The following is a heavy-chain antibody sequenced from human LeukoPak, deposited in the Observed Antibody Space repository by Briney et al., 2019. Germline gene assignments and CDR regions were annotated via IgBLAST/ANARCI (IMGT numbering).Heavy chain of an antibody. CDR2: ISAYNGNT. Sequence: GASVKVSCMATGYTFTSYGISWVRQAPGQGLEWMGWISAYNGNTNYAQKLQGRVTMTTDTSTSTAYMELRSLRSDDTAVYYCARVQWERTAFDIWGQGTMVTVSS. CDR3: ARVQWERTAFDI. V-gene: IGHV1-18*01. J-gene: IGHJ3*02. CDR1: GYTFTSYG. D-gene: IGHD1-26*01.